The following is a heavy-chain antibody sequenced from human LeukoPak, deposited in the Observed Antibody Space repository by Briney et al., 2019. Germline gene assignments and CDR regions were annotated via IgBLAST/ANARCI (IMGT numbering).Heavy chain of an antibody. D-gene: IGHD5-12*01. Sequence: GESLKISCQDSGYYFTNYWIGWVRQMPGKGLEWMGIIHGADSLTMYSPSFQGQVTISADKSISTAYLQWSSLKASDTAMYYCARQLRYGGYVNWGQGTLVTVSS. J-gene: IGHJ4*02. CDR3: ARQLRYGGYVN. V-gene: IGHV5-51*01. CDR1: GYYFTNYW. CDR2: IHGADSLT.